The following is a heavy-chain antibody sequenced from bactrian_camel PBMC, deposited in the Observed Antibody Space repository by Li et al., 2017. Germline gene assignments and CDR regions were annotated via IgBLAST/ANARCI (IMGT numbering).Heavy chain of an antibody. J-gene: IGHJ6*01. D-gene: IGHD2*01. CDR2: VVAGGDNN. Sequence: VQLVESGGGLVRPGGSLRLSCKVSGGTFSRWVMDWVRQAPGKGLEWVSHVVAGGDNNYYADSVKGRFTIYRDNAKNTVYLQLNSLKTEDMAMYYCAARRDRRYSCSAFSEDFGYWGQGTQVTVS. CDR3: AARRDRRYSCSAFSEDFGY. CDR1: GGTFSRWV. V-gene: IGHV3S40*01.